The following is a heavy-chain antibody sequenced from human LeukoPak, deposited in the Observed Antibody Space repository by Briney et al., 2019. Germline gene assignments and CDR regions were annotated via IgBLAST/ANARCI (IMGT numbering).Heavy chain of an antibody. J-gene: IGHJ6*03. CDR1: GFYFSSYS. CDR2: INTGSTYM. Sequence: PGGSLRLSCAASGFYFSSYSMIWGRQAPGKGLEWVSSINTGSTYMYYADSVKGRFTISRDNAKNSLHLQMYSLRAEDTAVYFCARVEATTGRNYHYYYMDVWGKGTTVTVSS. D-gene: IGHD1-14*01. CDR3: ARVEATTGRNYHYYYMDV. V-gene: IGHV3-21*01.